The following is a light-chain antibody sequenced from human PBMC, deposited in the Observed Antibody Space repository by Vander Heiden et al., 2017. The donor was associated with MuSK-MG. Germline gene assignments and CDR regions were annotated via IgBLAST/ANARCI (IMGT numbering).Light chain of an antibody. Sequence: QSVLTQPPSVSGAPGQRVTISCTGSSSNIGAGYDVHWYQQLPGTAPKPLLFFNSNRHSGAPHRVSCSNSGTSSSLAITLLQAEDEADDYCQSYDNRPSGLFVFGTGTKGTVL. CDR2: FNS. V-gene: IGLV1-40*01. CDR3: QSYDNRPSGLFV. CDR1: SSNIGAGYD. J-gene: IGLJ1*01.